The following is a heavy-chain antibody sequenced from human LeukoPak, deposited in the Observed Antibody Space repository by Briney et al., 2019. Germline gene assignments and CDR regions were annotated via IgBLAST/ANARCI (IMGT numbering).Heavy chain of an antibody. J-gene: IGHJ4*02. CDR1: GFTFSSYE. CDR3: AREYPLFDY. Sequence: GGSLRLSCAASGFTFSSYEMIWVRQAPGKGLEWVSYISSSGSTIYYADSVKGRFTISRDNAKNSLYLQMNSLRAEDTAVYYCAREYPLFDYWGQGTLVTVSS. D-gene: IGHD2-2*01. V-gene: IGHV3-48*03. CDR2: ISSSGSTI.